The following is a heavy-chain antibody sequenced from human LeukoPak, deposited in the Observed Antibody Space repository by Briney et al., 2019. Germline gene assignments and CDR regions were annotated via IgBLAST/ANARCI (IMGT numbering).Heavy chain of an antibody. CDR2: IYYSGST. CDR1: GGSISSSSYY. D-gene: IGHD1-7*01. CDR3: ARGATGTTLPFDP. V-gene: IGHV4-39*07. J-gene: IGHJ5*02. Sequence: SETLSLTCTVSGGSISSSSYYWGWIRQPPGKGLEWIGSIYYSGSTYYNPSLKSRVTISVDTSKNQFSLKLSSVTAADTAVYYCARGATGTTLPFDPWGQGTLVTVSS.